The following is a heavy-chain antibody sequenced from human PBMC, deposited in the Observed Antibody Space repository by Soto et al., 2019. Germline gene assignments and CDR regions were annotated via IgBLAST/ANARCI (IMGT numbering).Heavy chain of an antibody. CDR3: ARAKNYYYDSCGQGLPFDY. Sequence: QVQLVQSGAEVEKPGSSVKVSCKASGGTFSSYAISWVRQAPGQGLEWMGGIIPIFGTANYAQKFQGRVTITADESTSTAYMELSSLRCEDTAVYYCARAKNYYYDSCGQGLPFDYWGQGTLVTVSS. D-gene: IGHD3-22*01. V-gene: IGHV1-69*01. CDR2: IIPIFGTA. CDR1: GGTFSSYA. J-gene: IGHJ4*02.